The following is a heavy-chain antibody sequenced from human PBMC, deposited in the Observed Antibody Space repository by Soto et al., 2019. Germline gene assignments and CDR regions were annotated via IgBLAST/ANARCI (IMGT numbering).Heavy chain of an antibody. CDR3: ARLHLQAMGIAADYYMDV. CDR2: IYYSGST. Sequence: SETLSLTCTVSGGSISSYYWSWIRQPPGKGLEWIGYIYYSGSTNYNPSLKSRVTISVDTSKNQFSLKLSSVTAADTAVYYCARLHLQAMGIAADYYMDVWGKGTTVTVSS. D-gene: IGHD6-13*01. V-gene: IGHV4-59*08. J-gene: IGHJ6*03. CDR1: GGSISSYY.